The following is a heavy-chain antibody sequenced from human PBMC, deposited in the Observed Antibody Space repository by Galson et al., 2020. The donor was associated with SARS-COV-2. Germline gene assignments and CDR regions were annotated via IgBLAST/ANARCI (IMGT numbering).Heavy chain of an antibody. CDR3: TTSRVIVVVVNTTTDALDV. Sequence: TGGSLRLSCTVSGFSFSDYAFNWVRQAPGKGLEWVGFITSKRYGGTADYAGSVQGRFTISRDDYKSIAYLQMNSLKTEDTAVYYFTTSRVIVVVVNTTTDALDVWGQGTVVTVSS. D-gene: IGHD2-15*01. CDR1: GFSFSDYA. J-gene: IGHJ3*01. CDR2: ITSKRYGGTA. V-gene: IGHV3-49*04.